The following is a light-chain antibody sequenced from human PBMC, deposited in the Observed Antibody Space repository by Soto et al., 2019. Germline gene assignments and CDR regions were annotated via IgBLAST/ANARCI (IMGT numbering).Light chain of an antibody. V-gene: IGKV1-9*01. CDR1: QGISGY. Sequence: IQLTQSPSSLSASVGDRVTLTCRATQGISGYVAWYQQKPGRAPQLLIYAASTLQSGVPSRFSGSGSGTDFTLTISSLQPEDFVTYYCQQLNSLPFTFGPGTKVDVK. J-gene: IGKJ3*01. CDR2: AAS. CDR3: QQLNSLPFT.